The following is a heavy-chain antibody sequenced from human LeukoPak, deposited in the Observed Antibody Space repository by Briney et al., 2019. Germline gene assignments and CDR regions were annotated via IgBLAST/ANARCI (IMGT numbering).Heavy chain of an antibody. CDR2: IKQDGSEK. J-gene: IGHJ4*02. Sequence: PGGSLRLSCAVSGFTFSSYWMSWVRQAPGKGLEWVANIKQDGSEKYYVDSVKGRFTISRDNAKNSLYLQMNSLRAEDTAVYYCARDRIAVAGNDYWGQGTLVTVSS. D-gene: IGHD6-19*01. CDR1: GFTFSSYW. V-gene: IGHV3-7*01. CDR3: ARDRIAVAGNDY.